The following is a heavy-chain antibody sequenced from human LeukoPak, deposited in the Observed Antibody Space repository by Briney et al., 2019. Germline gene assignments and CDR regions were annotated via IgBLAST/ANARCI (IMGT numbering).Heavy chain of an antibody. CDR2: ISSRGSTI. Sequence: QPGGSLRLSCTASGFTFSSYEMNWVRQAPGKGLEWVSYISSRGSTIYYADSVKGRFTISRDNAKNSLYLQMNSLRAEDTAVYYCARVRGGNSHDAFDIWGQGTMVTVSS. D-gene: IGHD4-23*01. CDR3: ARVRGGNSHDAFDI. CDR1: GFTFSSYE. V-gene: IGHV3-48*03. J-gene: IGHJ3*02.